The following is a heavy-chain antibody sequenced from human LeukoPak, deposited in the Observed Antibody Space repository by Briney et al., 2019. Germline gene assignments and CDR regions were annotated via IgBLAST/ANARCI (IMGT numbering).Heavy chain of an antibody. D-gene: IGHD2-8*01. CDR2: IIPIFGTA. Sequence: SVKVSCKASGGTFSSYAISWVRQAPGQGLEWMGRIIPIFGTANYAQKFQGRATITTDESTSTAYMELSSLRSEDTAVYYCARGCTNGVCNDDYWGQGTLVTVSS. V-gene: IGHV1-69*05. CDR1: GGTFSSYA. CDR3: ARGCTNGVCNDDY. J-gene: IGHJ4*02.